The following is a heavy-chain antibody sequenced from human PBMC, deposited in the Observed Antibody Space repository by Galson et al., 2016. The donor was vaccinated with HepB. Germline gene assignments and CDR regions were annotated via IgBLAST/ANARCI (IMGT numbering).Heavy chain of an antibody. V-gene: IGHV2-5*02. CDR1: GFSLNTSGVS. CDR3: ARQPRGKGFDM. CDR2: IYWDNDK. J-gene: IGHJ3*02. Sequence: PALVTPTQILTLACTFSGFSLNTSGVSVDWIRQPPGKALEWLALIYWDNDKRYSPSLKSRLTITKDTSKNQLVLTMTNMDPVDTATYYCARQPRGKGFDMWGQGTMVTVSA. D-gene: IGHD2-2*01.